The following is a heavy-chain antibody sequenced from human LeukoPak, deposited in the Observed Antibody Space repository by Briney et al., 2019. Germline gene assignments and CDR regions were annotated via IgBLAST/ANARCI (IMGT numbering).Heavy chain of an antibody. V-gene: IGHV4-59*01. J-gene: IGHJ4*02. D-gene: IGHD2-15*01. Sequence: SETLSLTCTVSGGSISSYYWSWIRQPPGKGLEWIGYIYYSGSTNYNPSLKSRVTISVDTSKNQFSLKLSSVTAADTAVYYCARDDIGYCSGGSCYVNWGQGTLVTVSS. CDR1: GGSISSYY. CDR3: ARDDIGYCSGGSCYVN. CDR2: IYYSGST.